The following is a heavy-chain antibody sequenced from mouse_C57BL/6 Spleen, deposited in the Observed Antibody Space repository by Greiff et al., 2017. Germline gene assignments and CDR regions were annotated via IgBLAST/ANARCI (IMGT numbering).Heavy chain of an antibody. J-gene: IGHJ1*03. Sequence: EVQLQESGPGLVKPSQSLSLTCSVTGYSITSGYYWNWIRQFPGNKLEWMGYISYDGSNNYNPSLKNRISITRDTSKNQFFLKLNSVTTEDTATYYCARRGDYYGSSPRYFDVWGTGTTVTVSS. V-gene: IGHV3-6*01. CDR2: ISYDGSN. D-gene: IGHD1-1*01. CDR3: ARRGDYYGSSPRYFDV. CDR1: GYSITSGYY.